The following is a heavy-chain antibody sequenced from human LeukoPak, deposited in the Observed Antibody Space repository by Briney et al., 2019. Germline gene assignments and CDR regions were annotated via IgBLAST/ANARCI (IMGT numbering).Heavy chain of an antibody. V-gene: IGHV3-64D*06. J-gene: IGHJ1*01. CDR1: GFTSSTYA. CDR2: IGRNGDST. D-gene: IGHD6-19*01. Sequence: PGGSLRLSCSASGFTSSTYAMHWVRQAPGKGLEYVSAIGRNGDSTYYADSVEGRFTISRDNSKNTLYLQMSSLRPEDTAVYYCVKDREMGSGWAYFQHWGQGTLVTVSS. CDR3: VKDREMGSGWAYFQH.